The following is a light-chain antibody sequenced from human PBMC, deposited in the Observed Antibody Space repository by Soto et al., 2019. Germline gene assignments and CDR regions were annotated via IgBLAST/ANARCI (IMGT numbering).Light chain of an antibody. V-gene: IGLV2-14*01. Sequence: QSVLTQPASVSGSPGQSITISCTGTSSDVAGYNYVSWYQHHPGKAPKLMIYEVSNRPSGVSNRFSGSKSGNTASLTISGLQAEEEADYYCSSYTSSSTHWVFGGGTKLTVL. CDR2: EVS. CDR1: SSDVAGYNY. CDR3: SSYTSSSTHWV. J-gene: IGLJ3*02.